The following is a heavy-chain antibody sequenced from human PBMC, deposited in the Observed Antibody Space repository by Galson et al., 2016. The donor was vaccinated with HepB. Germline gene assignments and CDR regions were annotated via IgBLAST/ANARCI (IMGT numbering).Heavy chain of an antibody. CDR3: ASHGGSPSGLLGATEGLDY. CDR1: GFSVNNNY. CDR2: IYGGGTT. Sequence: SLRLSCAASGFSVNNNYMTWVRQAPGKGLEWVSVIYGGGTTYFAASVKGRFTMSRDTSKNTLYLQMNSRRAEDTAVYYCASHGGSPSGLLGATEGLDYWGLGTLVTVSS. D-gene: IGHD3-16*01. J-gene: IGHJ4*02. V-gene: IGHV3-53*01.